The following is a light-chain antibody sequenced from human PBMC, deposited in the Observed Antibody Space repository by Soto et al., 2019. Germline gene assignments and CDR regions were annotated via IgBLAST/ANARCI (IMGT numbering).Light chain of an antibody. CDR1: SSNIGAGYD. V-gene: IGLV1-40*01. J-gene: IGLJ2*01. CDR2: TNG. CDR3: SSYTSSSTVV. Sequence: QSVLTQPPSVSGAPGQRVTISCTGTSSNIGAGYDVNWYQHLPGAAPKLLIYTNGNRPSGVPDRFSGSKSGTSASLAITGLQAEDEADYYCSSYTSSSTVVFGGGTKVTVL.